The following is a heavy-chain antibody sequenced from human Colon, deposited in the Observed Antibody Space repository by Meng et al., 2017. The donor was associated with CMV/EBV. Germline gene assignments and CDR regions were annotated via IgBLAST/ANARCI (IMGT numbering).Heavy chain of an antibody. V-gene: IGHV3-30*04. Sequence: GESLKISCAASGFTFSSYALHWVHQAPGKGLEWVAVISYDGSNKYYADSVKGRFTISRDNSKNTLYLQMNSLRAEDTAVYYCARKGDYYDSSGHRAFDYWGQGTLVTVSS. J-gene: IGHJ4*02. D-gene: IGHD3-22*01. CDR3: ARKGDYYDSSGHRAFDY. CDR2: ISYDGSNK. CDR1: GFTFSSYA.